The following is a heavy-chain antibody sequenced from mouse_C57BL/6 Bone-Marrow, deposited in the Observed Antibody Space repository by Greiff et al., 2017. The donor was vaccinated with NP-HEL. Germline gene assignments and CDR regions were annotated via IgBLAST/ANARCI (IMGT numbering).Heavy chain of an antibody. CDR1: GFSLTSYG. J-gene: IGHJ2*01. V-gene: IGHV2-6*01. D-gene: IGHD1-1*01. CDR2: IWGVGST. Sequence: QVQLKESGPGLVAPSQSLSITCTVSGFSLTSYGVDWVRQSPGKGLEWLGVIWGVGSTNYNSALKSRLSISKDNSKSQVFLKMNSLQTDDTAMYYCASEGSYGSSYPGWYFDYWGQGTTLTVSS. CDR3: ASEGSYGSSYPGWYFDY.